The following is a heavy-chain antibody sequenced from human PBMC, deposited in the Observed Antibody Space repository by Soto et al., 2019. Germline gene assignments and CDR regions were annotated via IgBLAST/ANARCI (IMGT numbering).Heavy chain of an antibody. CDR3: VRDFGDLQDFWSGPDL. CDR1: GYYSISGCY. Sequence: ALETLPLTCAVSGYYSISGCYWVWIRQPTGKGLEWIGSVFHSGTTYSNPSLKTRLTISVDTSKNEISLDLNAVTAADTAVYYCVRDFGDLQDFWSGPDLWGQGVPVTLSS. CDR2: VFHSGTT. J-gene: IGHJ5*02. V-gene: IGHV4-38-2*02. D-gene: IGHD3-3*01.